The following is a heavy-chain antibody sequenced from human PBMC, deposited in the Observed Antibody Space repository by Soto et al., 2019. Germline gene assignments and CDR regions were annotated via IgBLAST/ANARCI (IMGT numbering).Heavy chain of an antibody. CDR3: ARDDSFAFDI. CDR1: GFTFSSYA. CDR2: ISYDGSNK. J-gene: IGHJ3*02. V-gene: IGHV3-30-3*01. D-gene: IGHD2-21*01. Sequence: PGGSLRLSCAASGFTFSSYAMHWVRQAPGKGLEWVAVISYDGSNKYYADSVKGRFTISRDNSKSSLYLQMNSLRADDTAVYYCARDDSFAFDIWGQGTMVTVSS.